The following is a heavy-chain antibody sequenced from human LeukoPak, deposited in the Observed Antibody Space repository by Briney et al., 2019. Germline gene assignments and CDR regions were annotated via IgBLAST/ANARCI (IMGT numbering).Heavy chain of an antibody. D-gene: IGHD3-10*02. CDR2: ISGSGGST. V-gene: IGHV3-23*01. CDR1: GFTFSSYA. CDR3: AKDIFGDFFLDV. Sequence: GGSLRLTCAASGFTFSSYAMSWVRQAPGKGLEWVSTISGSGGSTYYADSVKGRFTISRDNSKNTLYLQMNSLRAEDTAVYYCAKDIFGDFFLDVWGKGTTVTVSS. J-gene: IGHJ6*04.